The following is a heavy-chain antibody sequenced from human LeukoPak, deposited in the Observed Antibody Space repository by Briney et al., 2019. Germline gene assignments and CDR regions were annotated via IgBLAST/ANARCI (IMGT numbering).Heavy chain of an antibody. J-gene: IGHJ5*02. CDR3: AREWSSSGKTTRDNWFDP. Sequence: GGSLRLSCVASGFTFGKYWMSWVRQAPGKGLEWVANIKQDGSEKYYVDSVKGRFTISRDNAKNSLYLQMNSLRAEDTAVYYCAREWSSSGKTTRDNWFDPWGQGTLVTVSS. V-gene: IGHV3-7*03. CDR1: GFTFGKYW. CDR2: IKQDGSEK. D-gene: IGHD4-17*01.